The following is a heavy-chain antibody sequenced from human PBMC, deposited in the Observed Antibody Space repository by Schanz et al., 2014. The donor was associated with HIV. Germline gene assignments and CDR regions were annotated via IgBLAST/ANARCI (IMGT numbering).Heavy chain of an antibody. CDR1: GFTFSSYA. CDR3: AKALTSSAAGNFDP. CDR2: ISYDGSNK. D-gene: IGHD6-13*01. Sequence: QVQLVESGGGVVQPGRSLRLSCAASGFTFSSYAMHWVRQAPGKGLEWVAVISYDGSNKYYADSVKGRFTISRDNSKNTLYLQMKSLRAEDSAVYYCAKALTSSAAGNFDPWGQGTLVTVSS. V-gene: IGHV3-30-3*01. J-gene: IGHJ5*02.